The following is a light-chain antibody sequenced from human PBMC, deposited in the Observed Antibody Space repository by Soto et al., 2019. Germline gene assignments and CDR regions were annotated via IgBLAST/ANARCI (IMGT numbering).Light chain of an antibody. J-gene: IGKJ1*01. CDR2: GAS. CDR1: QSVSNNY. V-gene: IGKV3-20*01. CDR3: QQYSSLWT. Sequence: EIVLTQSPGTLSLSPGERATLSCRTSQSVSNNYLACHQQKPGQAPRLLIYGASSRATGIPDRFSGSGSGTDFTLSISRLEPDDFAVYYRQQYSSLWTFGQGTKVEIK.